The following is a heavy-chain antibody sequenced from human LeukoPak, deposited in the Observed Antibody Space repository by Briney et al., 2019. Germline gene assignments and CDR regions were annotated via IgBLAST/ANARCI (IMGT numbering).Heavy chain of an antibody. D-gene: IGHD3-3*01. J-gene: IGHJ2*01. V-gene: IGHV3-21*01. CDR2: ISSSSSYI. CDR3: ARDEASGYWYFDL. CDR1: GFTFSSYS. Sequence: GGSLRLSCAASGFTFSSYSMNWVRQAPGKGLEWVSSISSSSSYIYYADSVKGRFTISRDNAKNSLYLQMNGLRAEDTAVYYCARDEASGYWYFDLWGRGNLVTVSS.